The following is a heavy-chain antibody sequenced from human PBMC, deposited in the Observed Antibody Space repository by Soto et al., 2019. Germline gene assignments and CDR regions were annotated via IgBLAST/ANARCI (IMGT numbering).Heavy chain of an antibody. CDR3: ASRSSGPSGGMDV. D-gene: IGHD6-19*01. V-gene: IGHV3-74*01. Sequence: GGSLRLSCAASGFTFSSYWMHWVRQAPGKGLVWVSRINSDGSSTSYADSVKGRFTISRDNAKNTLYLQMNSLRAEDTAVYYCASRSSGPSGGMDVWGQGTTVTVSS. J-gene: IGHJ6*02. CDR1: GFTFSSYW. CDR2: INSDGSST.